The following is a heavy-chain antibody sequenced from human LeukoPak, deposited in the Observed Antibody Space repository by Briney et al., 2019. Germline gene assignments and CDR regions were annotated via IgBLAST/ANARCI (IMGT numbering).Heavy chain of an antibody. J-gene: IGHJ6*02. CDR2: INGDGRTT. CDR3: AGDGHYGMYV. V-gene: IGHV3-74*01. CDR1: GFTFSSYA. Sequence: SGGSLRLSCAASGFTFSSYAMHWVRQAPGKGLVWVSHINGDGRTTTYADSVKGRFTISRDNAKNTLYLQVNGLRVDDTAVYYCAGDGHYGMYVWGQGTTVTVSS.